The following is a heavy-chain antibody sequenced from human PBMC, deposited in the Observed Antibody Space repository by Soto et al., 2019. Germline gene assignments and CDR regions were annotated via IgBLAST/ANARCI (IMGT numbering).Heavy chain of an antibody. Sequence: PWGSLRLSCATSGFSLSNYGMNWVRQAPGRGLEWVSHIDDRGSAIYYPYSVRRRSTIFRDNAKNLLHLLIYIPTAEATVEYYCARDRRCSIDYWGQGTLVTVSS. D-gene: IGHD2-15*01. J-gene: IGHJ4*02. CDR3: ARDRRCSIDY. CDR1: GFSLSNYG. CDR2: IDDRGSAI. V-gene: IGHV3-48*01.